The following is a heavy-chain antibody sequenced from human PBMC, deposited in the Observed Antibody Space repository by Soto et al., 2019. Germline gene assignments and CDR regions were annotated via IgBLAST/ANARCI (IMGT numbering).Heavy chain of an antibody. CDR1: GFTFKNYD. V-gene: IGHV3-23*01. D-gene: IGHD3-10*01. CDR2: ISGSGAIT. J-gene: IGHJ4*02. Sequence: EVQLLESGGGLVQPGGSLRLSCVASGFTFKNYDMRWVRQAPGKGLEWVSGISGSGAITYYADSVRGRFTISRDNSKNPLYLQLNSLRGEDTAIYYCAKDRQFRSYYESAGHYNNWGQGTLVTVSS. CDR3: AKDRQFRSYYESAGHYNN.